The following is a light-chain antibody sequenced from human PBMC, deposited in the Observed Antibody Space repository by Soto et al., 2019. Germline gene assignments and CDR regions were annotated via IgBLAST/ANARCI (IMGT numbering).Light chain of an antibody. CDR2: AAS. V-gene: IGKV1-27*01. J-gene: IGKJ3*01. CDR3: QKYNSAPLT. Sequence: DIQMTQSPSSLSAFVGGRVTITCRTSQGISNSLAWYQQKPGKGPKLLIYAASTLQSGVPSRFSGSGSGTDFTLTISSLQPEDVATYYCQKYNSAPLTFGPGTKVDIK. CDR1: QGISNS.